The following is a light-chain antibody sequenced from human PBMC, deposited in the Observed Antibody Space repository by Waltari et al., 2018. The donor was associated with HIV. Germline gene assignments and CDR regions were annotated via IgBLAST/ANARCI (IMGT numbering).Light chain of an antibody. J-gene: IGLJ2*01. CDR2: EVS. V-gene: IGLV2-11*01. CDR1: SSDVGGYNY. CDR3: CSYAGSYTFEV. Sequence: QSALTQPRSVSGSPGQSVTISCTGTSSDVGGYNYVSWYQQHPGKAPKLMIYEVSKRPSGVPERFSGSKSGNTASLTISGLQAEDEADYYCCSYAGSYTFEVFGGGTKLTVL.